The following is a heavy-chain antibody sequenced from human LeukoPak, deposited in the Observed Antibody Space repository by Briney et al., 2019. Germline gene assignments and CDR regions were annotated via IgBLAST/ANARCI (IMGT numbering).Heavy chain of an antibody. D-gene: IGHD4-17*01. V-gene: IGHV3-23*01. CDR2: ISESGCST. Sequence: GRSLRLSCAASGFTFSSYSVNWVRQAPGQGLEWVSVISESGCSTYYADSVKGRFTISRDNYKNTVYIEMNSLRAEDTAVYHCATGITTDDVAFDIWGPGTMVTVSS. CDR3: ATGITTDDVAFDI. J-gene: IGHJ3*02. CDR1: GFTFSSYS.